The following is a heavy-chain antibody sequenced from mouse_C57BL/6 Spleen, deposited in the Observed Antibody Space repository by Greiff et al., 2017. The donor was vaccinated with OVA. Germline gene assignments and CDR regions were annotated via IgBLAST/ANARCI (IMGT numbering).Heavy chain of an antibody. Sequence: VQLQQSGPELVKPGASVKISCKASGYSFTGYYMNWVKQSPEKSLEWIGEINPSTGGTTYNQKFKAKATLTVDKSSSTAYMQLKSLTSEDSAVYYCARYGNYFYAMDYWGQGTSVTVSS. V-gene: IGHV1-42*01. CDR2: INPSTGGT. D-gene: IGHD2-1*01. CDR3: ARYGNYFYAMDY. CDR1: GYSFTGYY. J-gene: IGHJ4*01.